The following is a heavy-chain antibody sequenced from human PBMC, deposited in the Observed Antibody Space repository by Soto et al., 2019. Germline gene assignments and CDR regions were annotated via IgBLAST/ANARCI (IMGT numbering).Heavy chain of an antibody. CDR3: TRAGILTTPYYFDY. CDR2: IRNKANSYTT. V-gene: IGHV3-72*01. D-gene: IGHD2-21*01. CDR1: GFTFSDHY. Sequence: EVQLVESGGGLVQPEGSLRLSCAASGFTFSDHYMDWVHQAPGKGLEWVGRIRNKANSYTTEYAASVKGRFTISRDDSRNSLYLQMNSLKIEDTAMYYCTRAGILTTPYYFDYWGQGTLVTVSS. J-gene: IGHJ4*02.